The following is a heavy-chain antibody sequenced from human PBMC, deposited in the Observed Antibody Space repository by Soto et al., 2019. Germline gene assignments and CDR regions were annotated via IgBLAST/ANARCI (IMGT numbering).Heavy chain of an antibody. J-gene: IGHJ3*02. Sequence: GGSLRLSCAASGFTFSSYAMSWVRQAPGKGLEWVSAISGSGGSTYYADSVKGRFTISRDNSKNTLYLQMNGLRAEDTAVYYCAKDGWGYDILTGYYSIGAFDIWGQGTMVTVSS. CDR1: GFTFSSYA. CDR3: AKDGWGYDILTGYYSIGAFDI. D-gene: IGHD3-9*01. CDR2: ISGSGGST. V-gene: IGHV3-23*01.